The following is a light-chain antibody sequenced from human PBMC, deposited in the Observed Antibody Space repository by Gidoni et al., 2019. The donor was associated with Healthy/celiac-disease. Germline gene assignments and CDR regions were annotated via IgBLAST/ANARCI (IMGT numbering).Light chain of an antibody. CDR3: QQYNSYRYT. J-gene: IGKJ2*01. CDR1: QSISSW. CDR2: KAS. V-gene: IGKV1-5*03. Sequence: DIPMTQSPSTLSASVGDRVTITCRASQSISSWLAWYQQKPGKAPKLLIYKASSLESGVPSSFSGSGSGTEFTLTISSLQPDDFATYYCQQYNSYRYTFGQXTKLEIK.